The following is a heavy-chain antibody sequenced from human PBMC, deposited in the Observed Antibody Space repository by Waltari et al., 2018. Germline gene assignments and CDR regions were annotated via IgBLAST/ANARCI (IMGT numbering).Heavy chain of an antibody. CDR1: GYTFTAYY. J-gene: IGHJ4*02. CDR2: INPNSGRT. CDR3: ALTGDYGGHYLDY. D-gene: IGHD3-9*01. Sequence: QVHLVQSGAEVKKPGASVKVSCKTSGYTFTAYYVHWVRQAPGQGLEWMGWINPNSGRTNIAQKFQDRVTMARNTSIATAYMALSRLRSDDTAVYYCALTGDYGGHYLDYWGQGTLVTVSS. V-gene: IGHV1-2*02.